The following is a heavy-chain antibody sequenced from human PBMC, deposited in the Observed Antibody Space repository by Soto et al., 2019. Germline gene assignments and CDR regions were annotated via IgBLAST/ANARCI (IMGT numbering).Heavy chain of an antibody. J-gene: IGHJ6*02. CDR2: IFYSGTT. D-gene: IGHD1-1*01. V-gene: IGHV4-30-4*01. Sequence: SETLSLTCTVSGDSISSADYYWSWIRQTPGKGLEWIGHIFYSGTTYYNPSLKSRLTISVDTSKNHFTLRLTSVTAADTAVYYCARDLWVEPELYYYGMDVWGQGTTVTVS. CDR1: GDSISSADYY. CDR3: ARDLWVEPELYYYGMDV.